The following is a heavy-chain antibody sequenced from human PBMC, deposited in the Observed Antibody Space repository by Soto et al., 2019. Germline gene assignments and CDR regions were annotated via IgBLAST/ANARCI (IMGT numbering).Heavy chain of an antibody. CDR2: IYYSGST. Sequence: SETLSLTCTVSGGSISSYYWSWIRQPPGKGLEWIGYIYYSGSTNYNPSLKSRVTISVDTSKNQFSLKLSSVTAADTAVYYCARQVGGWAPWYFGYWGQGTLVTVSS. D-gene: IGHD6-19*01. J-gene: IGHJ4*02. CDR1: GGSISSYY. V-gene: IGHV4-59*08. CDR3: ARQVGGWAPWYFGY.